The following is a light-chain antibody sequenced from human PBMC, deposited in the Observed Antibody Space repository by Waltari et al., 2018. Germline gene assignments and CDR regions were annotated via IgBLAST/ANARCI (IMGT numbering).Light chain of an antibody. Sequence: AIQMTQSPSSLSASVGDRVTITCRASQGIRNDLGWYQQKPGKAPNLLIYAASSLQSGVPSRFSGSGSGTDFTLTISNLQPEDFATYYCLQDYNYPRTFGQGTKVEIK. J-gene: IGKJ1*01. CDR2: AAS. CDR1: QGIRND. V-gene: IGKV1-6*01. CDR3: LQDYNYPRT.